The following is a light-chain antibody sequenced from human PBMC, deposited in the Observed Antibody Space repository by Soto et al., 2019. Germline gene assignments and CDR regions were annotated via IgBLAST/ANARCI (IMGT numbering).Light chain of an antibody. CDR1: QSVSSSY. V-gene: IGKV3-20*01. CDR3: HHYGSSLT. J-gene: IGKJ1*01. Sequence: EIVLTQSPGSLSSSPGERATLSCRASQSVSSSYLAWYQQQPGQAPSLLISGASSRATGIPDRFSGSGSGTDFSLTISILEAEDFAVYYCHHYGSSLTFGQGTKVEIK. CDR2: GAS.